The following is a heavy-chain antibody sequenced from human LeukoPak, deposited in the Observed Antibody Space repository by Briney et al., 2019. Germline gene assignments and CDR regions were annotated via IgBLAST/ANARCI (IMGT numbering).Heavy chain of an antibody. J-gene: IGHJ1*01. D-gene: IGHD2-2*02. CDR3: ARDRVGYCSSTSCYTFQH. CDR2: IIPIFGTA. CDR1: GGTFSSYA. Sequence: ASVKVSCKASGGTFSSYAISWVRQAPGQGLEWMGGIIPIFGTANHAQKFQGRVTNTTDESTSTAYMELSSLRSEDTAVYYCARDRVGYCSSTSCYTFQHWGQGTLVTVSS. V-gene: IGHV1-69*05.